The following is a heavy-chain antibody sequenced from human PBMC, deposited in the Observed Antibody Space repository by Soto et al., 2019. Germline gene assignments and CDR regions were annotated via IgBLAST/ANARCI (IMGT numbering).Heavy chain of an antibody. Sequence: LGEPLKICCKGAGYSFTSYWIGWVRQMPGKGLEWMGIIYPGDSDTRYSPSFQGQVTISADESISTAYLQWSSLKASDTAMYYCARQGLYYDSRPAYWGQGTLVTVSS. CDR3: ARQGLYYDSRPAY. CDR1: GYSFTSYW. V-gene: IGHV5-51*01. D-gene: IGHD3-22*01. J-gene: IGHJ4*02. CDR2: IYPGDSDT.